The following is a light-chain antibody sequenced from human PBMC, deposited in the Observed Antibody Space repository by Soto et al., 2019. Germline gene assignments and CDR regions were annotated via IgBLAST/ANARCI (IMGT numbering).Light chain of an antibody. J-gene: IGLJ1*01. Sequence: SALSQPLSVSGSPGQSITISCTGSSSDVGGYEYVSWFQQDPGKAPKLMIYDVSARPSGVPNRFSGSKSGSTASLTISGLQADDEGDYYCCSYAGSYTYVFGTGTKVTVL. CDR2: DVS. CDR3: CSYAGSYTYV. V-gene: IGLV2-11*01. CDR1: SSDVGGYEY.